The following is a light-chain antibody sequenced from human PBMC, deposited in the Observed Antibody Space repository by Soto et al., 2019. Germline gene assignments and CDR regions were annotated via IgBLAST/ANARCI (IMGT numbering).Light chain of an antibody. CDR3: QQYNSYWT. CDR1: QSISSW. V-gene: IGKV1-5*03. Sequence: DIQMTQSPSTLSASVGDRVTITCRASQSISSWLAWYQQKPGKAPKLLIYKASSLESGVPSRFSGSGSGTEFTLTITSLQPDHFATYYCQQYNSYWTFGQGPKVDIK. J-gene: IGKJ1*01. CDR2: KAS.